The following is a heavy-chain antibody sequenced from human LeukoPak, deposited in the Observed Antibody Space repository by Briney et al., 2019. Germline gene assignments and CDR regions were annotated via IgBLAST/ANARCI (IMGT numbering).Heavy chain of an antibody. V-gene: IGHV4-39*07. CDR3: ARETQKSYYFDY. J-gene: IGHJ4*02. CDR2: IYYSGST. CDR1: GGSISSGSYY. Sequence: KPSETLSLTCTVSGGSISSGSYYWSWIRQPAGKGLEWIGRIYYSGSTYYNPSLKSRVTISVDTSKNQFSLKLSSVTAADTAVYYCARETQKSYYFDYWGQGTLVTVSS.